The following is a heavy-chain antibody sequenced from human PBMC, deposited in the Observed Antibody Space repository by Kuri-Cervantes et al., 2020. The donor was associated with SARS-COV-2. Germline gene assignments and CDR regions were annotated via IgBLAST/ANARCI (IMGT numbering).Heavy chain of an antibody. CDR1: GFSLSTSGMR. D-gene: IGHD3-16*02. CDR3: ARSYVWGSYRYSGYYYGMDV. CDR2: IDWDDDK. V-gene: IGHV2-70*01. Sequence: SGPTLVKPTQTLTLTCTFSGFSLSTSGMRVSWIRQPPGKALEWLALIDWDDDKYYSTSLKTRLTISKDTSKNQVVLTMTNMDPVDTATYYCARSYVWGSYRYSGYYYGMDVWGQGTTVTVSS. J-gene: IGHJ6*02.